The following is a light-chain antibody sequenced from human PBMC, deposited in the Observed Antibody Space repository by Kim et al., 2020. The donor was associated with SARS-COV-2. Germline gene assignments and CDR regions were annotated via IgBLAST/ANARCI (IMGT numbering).Light chain of an antibody. CDR2: DAS. CDR3: QQYDNLPIT. CDR1: QDISNY. Sequence: ASVGDRVTMTCQASQDISNYLNWYQQKPGKAPTLLIYDASNLETGVPSRFSGSGSGTDFTFTISSLQPEDIATYYCQQYDNLPITVGQGTRLEIK. V-gene: IGKV1-33*01. J-gene: IGKJ5*01.